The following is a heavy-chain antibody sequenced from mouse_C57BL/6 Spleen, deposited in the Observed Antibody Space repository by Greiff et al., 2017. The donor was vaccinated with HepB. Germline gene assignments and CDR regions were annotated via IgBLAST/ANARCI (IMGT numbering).Heavy chain of an antibody. J-gene: IGHJ2*01. V-gene: IGHV5-9-1*02. CDR2: ISSGGDYI. CDR3: TREGLSYFDY. Sequence: EVKLVESGAGLVKPGGSLKLSCAASGFTFSSYAMSWVRQTPEKRLEWVAYISSGGDYIYYADTVKGRFTISRDNARNTLYLQMSSLKSEDTAMYYCTREGLSYFDYWGQGTTLTVSS. CDR1: GFTFSSYA. D-gene: IGHD6-1*01.